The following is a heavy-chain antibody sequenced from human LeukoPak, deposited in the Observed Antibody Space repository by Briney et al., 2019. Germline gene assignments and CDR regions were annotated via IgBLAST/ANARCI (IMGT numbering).Heavy chain of an antibody. CDR3: ARGQVGIAVAATIYWFDP. Sequence: GGSLRLSCAASGFTFSSYAVHWVRQAPGKGLEWVAVISYDGSNRYYADSVKGRFTISRDNSKSTLYLQMNSLRAEDTAVYYCARGQVGIAVAATIYWFDPWGQGTLVTVS. CDR2: ISYDGSNR. V-gene: IGHV3-30-3*01. CDR1: GFTFSSYA. J-gene: IGHJ5*02. D-gene: IGHD6-19*01.